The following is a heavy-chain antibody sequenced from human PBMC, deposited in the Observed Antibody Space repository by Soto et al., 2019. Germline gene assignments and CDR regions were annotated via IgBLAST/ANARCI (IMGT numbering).Heavy chain of an antibody. CDR1: GGPIRAYH. CDR2: VLYSGNT. Sequence: SETLSLTCAVSGGPIRAYHWTWIRQPPGKGLEWIGYVLYSGNTKYNPSLKSRVTLSLDESKNEFSLNVDSVTAADTAVYYCARSVILTGGSYKGLIRLHYFDTWGPGTLVTVSS. D-gene: IGHD3-9*01. CDR3: ARSVILTGGSYKGLIRLHYFDT. V-gene: IGHV4-59*12. J-gene: IGHJ4*02.